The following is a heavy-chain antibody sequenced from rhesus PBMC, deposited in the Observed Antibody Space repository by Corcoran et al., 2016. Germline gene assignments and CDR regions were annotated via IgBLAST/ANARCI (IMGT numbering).Heavy chain of an antibody. CDR3: AGGITGTHYGLDS. CDR2: NTYRGTT. CDR1: GGSLSSGYYY. Sequence: QVQLQESGPGLVKPSETLSLTCAVSGGSLSSGYYYRSWIRPPPGKGLKWIGNNTYRGTTGYNRCRKSQVAIARDTSKKQFSLKRSTVTAADAAVYYCAGGITGTHYGLDSWGQGVVVTVSS. V-gene: IGHV4-122*02. D-gene: IGHD1-26*01. J-gene: IGHJ6*01.